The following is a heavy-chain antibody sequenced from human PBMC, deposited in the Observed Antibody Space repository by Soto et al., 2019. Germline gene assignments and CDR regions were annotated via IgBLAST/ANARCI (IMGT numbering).Heavy chain of an antibody. CDR1: GCTFSASG. D-gene: IGHD1-1*01. Sequence: GGSLRLSCKVSGCTFSASGLHWVRQVPGKGLIWVSRISDDGSTTTYADSVKGRFTISRDNAKNTLYLQMNSLRADDTGLYYCTRGPRVSSTGTGAHWGQGTLVTVSS. CDR2: ISDDGSTT. CDR3: TRGPRVSSTGTGAH. J-gene: IGHJ4*02. V-gene: IGHV3-74*01.